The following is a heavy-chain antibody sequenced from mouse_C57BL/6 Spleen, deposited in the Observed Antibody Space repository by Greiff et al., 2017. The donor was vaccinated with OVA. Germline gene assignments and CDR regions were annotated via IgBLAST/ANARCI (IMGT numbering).Heavy chain of an antibody. J-gene: IGHJ2*01. CDR1: GYSFTGYF. CDR3: AREGIYYDYDGYFDY. CDR2: INPYNGDT. D-gene: IGHD2-4*01. V-gene: IGHV1-20*01. Sequence: VQLQQSGPELVKPGDSVKISCKASGYSFTGYFMNWVMQSHGKSLEWIGRINPYNGDTFYNQKFKGKATLTVDKSSSTAHMELRSLTSEDSAVYYCAREGIYYDYDGYFDYWGQGTTLTVSS.